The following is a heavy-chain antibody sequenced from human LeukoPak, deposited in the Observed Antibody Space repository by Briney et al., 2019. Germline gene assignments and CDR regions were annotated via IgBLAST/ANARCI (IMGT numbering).Heavy chain of an antibody. CDR1: GFTFSSYA. CDR3: TKAPSGSYYPGYFDF. J-gene: IGHJ4*02. Sequence: GGSLRLSCAASGFTFSSYAMSWVRQAPGKGLEWVSAMSGSGGSTYYADSVKGRFTISRDNSKNTVYLQMNSLRAEDTAVYCCTKAPSGSYYPGYFDFWGQGTLVTVSS. CDR2: MSGSGGST. D-gene: IGHD1-26*01. V-gene: IGHV3-23*01.